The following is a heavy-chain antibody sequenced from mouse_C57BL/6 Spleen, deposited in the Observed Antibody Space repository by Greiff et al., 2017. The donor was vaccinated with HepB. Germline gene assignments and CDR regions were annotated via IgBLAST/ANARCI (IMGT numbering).Heavy chain of an antibody. V-gene: IGHV1-76*01. CDR1: GYTFTDYY. J-gene: IGHJ3*01. Sequence: QVQLQQSGAELVRPGASVKLSCKASGYTFTDYYINWVKQRPGQGLEWIARIYPGSGNTYYNEKFKGKATLTAEKSSSTAYMQLSSLTSEDSAVYFCARAPHYYGGGGFAYWGQGTLVTVSA. CDR3: ARAPHYYGGGGFAY. D-gene: IGHD1-2*01. CDR2: IYPGSGNT.